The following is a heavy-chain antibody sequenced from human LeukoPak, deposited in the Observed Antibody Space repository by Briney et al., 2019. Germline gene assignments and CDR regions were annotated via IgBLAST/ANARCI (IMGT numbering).Heavy chain of an antibody. Sequence: ASVKVSCKASGYSFTGYYMHWVRQAPGQALEWMGGIIPIFGTANYAQKFQGRVTITADESTSTAYMELSSLRSEDTAVYYCARESTVTNGGRFDYWGQGTLVTVSS. V-gene: IGHV1-69*13. J-gene: IGHJ4*02. D-gene: IGHD4-17*01. CDR1: GYSFTGYY. CDR3: ARESTVTNGGRFDY. CDR2: IIPIFGTA.